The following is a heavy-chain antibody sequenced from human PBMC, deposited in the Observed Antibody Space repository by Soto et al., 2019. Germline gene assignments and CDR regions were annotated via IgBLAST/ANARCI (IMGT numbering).Heavy chain of an antibody. D-gene: IGHD3-10*01. CDR3: ARDPGSIADRGERIIYYYYLDV. V-gene: IGHV3-7*01. CDR2: IKQDGSEK. Sequence: PGGSLRLSCAASGFTFSSYWMSWVRQAPGKGLEWVANIKQDGSEKYYVDSVKGRFTISRDNAKNSLYLQMNSLRAEDTAVYYCARDPGSIADRGERIIYYYYLDVWGKGTTVTVSS. J-gene: IGHJ6*03. CDR1: GFTFSSYW.